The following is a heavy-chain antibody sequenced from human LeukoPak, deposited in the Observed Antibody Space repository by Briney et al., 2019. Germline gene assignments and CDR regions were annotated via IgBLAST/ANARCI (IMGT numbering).Heavy chain of an antibody. CDR1: GDTFTSDY. CDR2: VHSSGGVI. D-gene: IGHD1-26*01. V-gene: IGHV1-46*01. Sequence: GASVKVSCKASGDTFTSDYMNWVRQAPGQGLEWMGIVHSSGGVIKYAQEFQDRVTMTRDTSTSTVYMELSSLRSEDTAVYYCAGSSHQRNLFDPWGQGTLVIVSS. CDR3: AGSSHQRNLFDP. J-gene: IGHJ5*02.